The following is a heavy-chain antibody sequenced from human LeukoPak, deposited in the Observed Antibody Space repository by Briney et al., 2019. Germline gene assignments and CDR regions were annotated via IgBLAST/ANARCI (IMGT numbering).Heavy chain of an antibody. CDR2: IWYDGSNK. Sequence: GRSLRLSCAASGFTFSSYGMHWVRQAPGKGLEGVAVIWYDGSNKYYADSVKGRFTISRDNSKNTLYLQMNSLRAEDTAVYYCARDSSSWSYYYYGMDVWGQGTTVTVSS. CDR1: GFTFSSYG. V-gene: IGHV3-33*01. J-gene: IGHJ6*02. D-gene: IGHD6-13*01. CDR3: ARDSSSWSYYYYGMDV.